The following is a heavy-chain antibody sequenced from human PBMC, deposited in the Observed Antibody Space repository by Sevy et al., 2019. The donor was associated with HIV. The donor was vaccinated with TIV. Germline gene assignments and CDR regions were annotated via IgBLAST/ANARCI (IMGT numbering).Heavy chain of an antibody. CDR1: GFTFSSYA. CDR3: AKDIGPDSSGYDAFDI. V-gene: IGHV3-23*01. D-gene: IGHD3-22*01. Sequence: GGSLRLSCAASGFTFSSYAMSWVRQAPGKGLEWVSAISGSGGSTYYADSVKGRFTISRDNSKNTLYLQMNSLRAEDTAVYYRAKDIGPDSSGYDAFDIWGQGTMVTVSS. CDR2: ISGSGGST. J-gene: IGHJ3*02.